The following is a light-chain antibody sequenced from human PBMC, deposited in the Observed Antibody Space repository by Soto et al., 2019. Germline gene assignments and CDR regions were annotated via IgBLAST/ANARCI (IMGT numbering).Light chain of an antibody. CDR3: QQYDTYSWT. CDR2: KAS. J-gene: IGKJ1*01. V-gene: IGKV1-5*03. Sequence: DIQMTQSPSTLSASVGDRVTITCRASQSISNWLAWYQQKPGKAPNLLISKASSLESGVPSRFSGSGSGTEFTLTISSLQPDDFATHFCQQYDTYSWTFGQGTKVEIK. CDR1: QSISNW.